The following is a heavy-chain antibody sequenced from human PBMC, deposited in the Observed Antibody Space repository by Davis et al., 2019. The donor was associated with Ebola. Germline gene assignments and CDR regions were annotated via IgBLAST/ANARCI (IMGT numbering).Heavy chain of an antibody. J-gene: IGHJ5*02. CDR1: GGSIRSSNW. V-gene: IGHV4-4*02. Sequence: SETLSLTCAVSGGSIRSSNWWSWVRQPPGKGLEWIGEIHHSGSTNYNPSLKSRVTISVDKSKNQFSLKLSSVTAADTAVYYCARDVGWFREHWFDPWGQGTLVTVSS. CDR2: IHHSGST. CDR3: ARDVGWFREHWFDP. D-gene: IGHD3-10*01.